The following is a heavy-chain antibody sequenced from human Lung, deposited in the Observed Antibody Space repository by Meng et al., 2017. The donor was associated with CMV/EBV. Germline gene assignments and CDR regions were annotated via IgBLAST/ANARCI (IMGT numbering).Heavy chain of an antibody. CDR3: ARATPLGYYSSTSCYTQDAYYGMDV. J-gene: IGHJ6*02. V-gene: IGHV1-8*03. CDR2: MNPNSGNT. Sequence: SXXVSXQGSGYTFPRYDLHWVRQATGQGLEWMGWMNPNSGNTGYAQKFQGRVTITRNTSISTPYMELSSLRSEDTAVYYCARATPLGYYSSTSCYTQDAYYGMDVWXQGTTVTVSS. CDR1: GYTFPRYD. D-gene: IGHD2-2*02.